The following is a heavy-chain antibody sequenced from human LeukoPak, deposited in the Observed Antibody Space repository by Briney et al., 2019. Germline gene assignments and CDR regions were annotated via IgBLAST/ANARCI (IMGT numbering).Heavy chain of an antibody. CDR2: IYYSGNT. D-gene: IGHD6-19*01. CDR3: ARVVRAPSKAASGWGWFDP. V-gene: IGHV4-39*07. CDR1: GGSISSSSYY. J-gene: IGHJ5*02. Sequence: SETLSLTCSVSGGSISSSSYYWGWIRQPPGKGLEWIGSIYYSGNTYYNPSLKSRVIISVATSKNQFSLKLTSVTAADTAVYYCARVVRAPSKAASGWGWFDPWGQGTLVTVSS.